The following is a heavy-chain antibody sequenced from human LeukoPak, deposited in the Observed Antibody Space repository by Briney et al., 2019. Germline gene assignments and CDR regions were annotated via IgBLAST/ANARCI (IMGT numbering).Heavy chain of an antibody. CDR3: ARDQYYDFWSGYFYGFDY. CDR2: ISAYNGNT. CDR1: GYIFANYY. V-gene: IGHV1-18*01. J-gene: IGHJ4*02. Sequence: ASVKVSCKASGYIFANYYMNWLRQAPGQGLEWMGWISAYNGNTNYAQKLQGRVTMTTDTSTSTAYMELRSLRSDDTAVYYCARDQYYDFWSGYFYGFDYWGQGTLVTVSS. D-gene: IGHD3-3*01.